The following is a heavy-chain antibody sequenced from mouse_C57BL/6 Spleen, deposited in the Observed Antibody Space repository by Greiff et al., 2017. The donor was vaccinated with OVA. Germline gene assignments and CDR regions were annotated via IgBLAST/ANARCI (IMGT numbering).Heavy chain of an antibody. CDR1: GYTFTSYW. V-gene: IGHV1-53*01. J-gene: IGHJ4*01. CDR3: ARGGNYDGYAMDY. D-gene: IGHD2-1*01. CDR2: INPSNGGT. Sequence: QVQLKQPGTELVKPGASVKLSCKASGYTFTSYWMHWVKQRPGQGLEWIGNINPSNGGTNYNEKFKSKATLTVDKSSSTAYMQLSSLTSEDSAVYYCARGGNYDGYAMDYWGQGTSVTVSS.